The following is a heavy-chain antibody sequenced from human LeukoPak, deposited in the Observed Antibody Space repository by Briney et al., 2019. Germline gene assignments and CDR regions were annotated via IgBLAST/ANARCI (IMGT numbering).Heavy chain of an antibody. Sequence: GESLKISCKGSGYSFTSYWIGWVRQMPGKGLEWMGIIYPGDSDTRYSPSFQGQVTISADKSISTAYLQWSSLKASDTAMYYCARRGYDYVWGSYVGDNSWFDPWGQGTLVTVSS. J-gene: IGHJ5*02. D-gene: IGHD3-16*01. V-gene: IGHV5-51*01. CDR3: ARRGYDYVWGSYVGDNSWFDP. CDR1: GYSFTSYW. CDR2: IYPGDSDT.